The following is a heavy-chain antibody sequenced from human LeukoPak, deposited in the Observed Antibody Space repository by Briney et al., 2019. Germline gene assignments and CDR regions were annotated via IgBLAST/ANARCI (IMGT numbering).Heavy chain of an antibody. CDR1: GGSISSGSYY. Sequence: KPSETLSLTCTVSGGSISSGSYYWSWIRQPAGKGLEWIGRIYTSGSTNYNPSLKRRVTISVDTSKNQFSLKLSSVTAPDTAVYYCAREGRGIPAYYDSSGYPYYYYYYMDVWGKGTTVTISS. J-gene: IGHJ6*03. D-gene: IGHD3-22*01. V-gene: IGHV4-61*02. CDR3: AREGRGIPAYYDSSGYPYYYYYYMDV. CDR2: IYTSGST.